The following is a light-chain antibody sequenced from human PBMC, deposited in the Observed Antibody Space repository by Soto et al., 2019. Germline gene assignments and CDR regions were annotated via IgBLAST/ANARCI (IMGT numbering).Light chain of an antibody. V-gene: IGKV1-5*01. CDR3: QQYHSLYT. J-gene: IGKJ2*01. Sequence: DIQMTQSPSTLSASVGDRVTITCRASQSISTWLAWYQQKPGKAPQLLIYDASSLESGVPSRFSGSASGTEFTLTISSLQPDDFATYYCQQYHSLYTFGQGTKLEIK. CDR2: DAS. CDR1: QSISTW.